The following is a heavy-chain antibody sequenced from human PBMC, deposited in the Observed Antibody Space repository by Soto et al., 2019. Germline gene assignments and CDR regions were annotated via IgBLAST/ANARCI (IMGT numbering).Heavy chain of an antibody. V-gene: IGHV3-21*06. CDR1: GFTFSSYT. Sequence: EVQLVESGGGLVKPGGSLRLSCAASGFTFSSYTMSWVRQAPGKGLEWVSSISSSTNYIYYAGSVKGRFTISRDNAKNSLYLQRNSLRVEDTAVYYCAGGVGGSWNDYWGQGTRVTVSS. CDR2: ISSSTNYI. CDR3: AGGVGGSWNDY. J-gene: IGHJ4*02. D-gene: IGHD6-13*01.